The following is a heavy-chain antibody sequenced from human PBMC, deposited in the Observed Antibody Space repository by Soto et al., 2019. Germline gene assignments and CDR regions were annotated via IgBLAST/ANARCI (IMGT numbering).Heavy chain of an antibody. CDR1: GGSISSGNW. CDR3: ARDGPEQQLDYYFDY. Sequence: QVQLQESGPGLVKPSGTLSLTCAVSGGSISSGNWWSWVRQTPGKGLEWIGEIYHSRTTKYNPSLKSRINVSVDESKNQFSLKLNSVTAADTAVYYCARDGPEQQLDYYFDYWGQGTLVIVSS. CDR2: IYHSRTT. V-gene: IGHV4-4*02. D-gene: IGHD6-13*01. J-gene: IGHJ4*02.